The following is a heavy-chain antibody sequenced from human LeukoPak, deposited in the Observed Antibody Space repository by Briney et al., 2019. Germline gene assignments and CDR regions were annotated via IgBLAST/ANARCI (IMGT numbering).Heavy chain of an antibody. D-gene: IGHD5-12*01. CDR3: ARNGVATKGPFDY. CDR1: GGTFSSYA. Sequence: ASVKVSCKASGGTFSSYAISWVRQAPGQGLEWMGGIIPIFGTANYAQKFQGRVTITTDESTSTAYMELSSLRSEDTAVYYCARNGVATKGPFDYWGQGTLVTVSP. CDR2: IIPIFGTA. V-gene: IGHV1-69*05. J-gene: IGHJ4*02.